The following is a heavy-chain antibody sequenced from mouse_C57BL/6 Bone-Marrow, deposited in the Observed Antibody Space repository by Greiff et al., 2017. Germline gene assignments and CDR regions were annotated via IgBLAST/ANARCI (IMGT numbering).Heavy chain of an antibody. CDR1: GYTFTSYW. CDR3: ARDSVYYGSTSYAMDY. V-gene: IGHV1-55*01. J-gene: IGHJ4*01. Sequence: QVQLQQPGAELVKPGASVKMSCKASGYTFTSYWITWVKQRPGQGLEWIGDIYPGSGSTNYNEKFKSKATLTVDTSSSTAYMQLSSLTSEDSAVYYCARDSVYYGSTSYAMDYWGQGTSVTVAS. CDR2: IYPGSGST. D-gene: IGHD1-1*01.